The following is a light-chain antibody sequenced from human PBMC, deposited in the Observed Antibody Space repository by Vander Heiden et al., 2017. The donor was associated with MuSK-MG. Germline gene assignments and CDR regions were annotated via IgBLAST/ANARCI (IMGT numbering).Light chain of an antibody. J-gene: IGLJ3*02. CDR3: QSYDNSLSGLWV. Sequence: QSVLTQPPSVSGAPGQRVTISCTGSSSNIGAGYDVHWYQQLPGTAPKLLIYDNSNRPSGVPDRFSGSKSGTSASLAITGLQAEDEADYYCQSYDNSLSGLWVFGGGTKLTVL. V-gene: IGLV1-40*01. CDR1: SSNIGAGYD. CDR2: DNS.